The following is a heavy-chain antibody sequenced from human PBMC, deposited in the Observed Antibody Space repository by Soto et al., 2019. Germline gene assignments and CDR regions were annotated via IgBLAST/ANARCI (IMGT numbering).Heavy chain of an antibody. J-gene: IGHJ6*02. D-gene: IGHD3-10*01. CDR1: GYTFTSYG. Sequence: ASVKVSCKASGYTFTSYGISWVRQAPGQGLEWVGWISAYNGNTNYAQKLQGRVTMTTDTSTSTAYMELRSLRSDDTAVYYCARVSFGELLSYYYYYGMDVWGQGTTVTVSS. CDR3: ARVSFGELLSYYYYYGMDV. CDR2: ISAYNGNT. V-gene: IGHV1-18*01.